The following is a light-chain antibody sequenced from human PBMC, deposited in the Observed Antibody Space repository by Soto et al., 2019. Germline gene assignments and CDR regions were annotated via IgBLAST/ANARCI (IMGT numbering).Light chain of an antibody. CDR2: PAS. CDR3: QQLNIYPIT. V-gene: IGKV1-9*01. CDR1: QGISSY. Sequence: IQFTQSPSSLSASIGTRVTIACRASQGISSYLAWYQQKPGKAPKLLIYPASTLQSGVPSRFSGSGSGTGFTLTISSLQPEDSATYYCQQLNIYPITFGQGTRLEIK. J-gene: IGKJ5*01.